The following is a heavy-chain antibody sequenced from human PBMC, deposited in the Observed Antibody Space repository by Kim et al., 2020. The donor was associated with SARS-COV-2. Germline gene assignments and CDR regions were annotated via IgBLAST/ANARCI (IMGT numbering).Heavy chain of an antibody. J-gene: IGHJ4*02. CDR3: VRDSVYSGSYDFDY. D-gene: IGHD1-26*01. Sequence: AGAVKGRFTISRDNAKNTLYLQVDSLRAEDTATYYCVRDSVYSGSYDFDYWGQGSLVTVSS. V-gene: IGHV3-48*03.